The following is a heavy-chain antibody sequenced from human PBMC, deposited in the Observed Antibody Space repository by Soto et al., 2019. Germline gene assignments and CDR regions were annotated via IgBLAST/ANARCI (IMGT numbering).Heavy chain of an antibody. CDR1: GASITYGGYS. J-gene: IGHJ4*02. CDR3: ARGGGSDPFAY. CDR2: INHLETT. D-gene: IGHD1-26*01. V-gene: IGHV4-30-2*01. Sequence: PSETLSLTCTVSGASITYGGYSWSWIRQTPGKGLEWIGYINHLETTFYNPSFESRLTLSIDRTKNQFSLNLNSMSAADRAVYFCARGGGSDPFAYWGRGILVTVSS.